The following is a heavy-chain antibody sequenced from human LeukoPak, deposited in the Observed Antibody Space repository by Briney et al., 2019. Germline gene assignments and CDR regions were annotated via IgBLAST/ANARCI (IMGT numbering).Heavy chain of an antibody. J-gene: IGHJ6*02. CDR1: GFTFSSYG. CDR3: ARDGVSPSGYGMDV. CDR2: IWYDGSNK. Sequence: GGSLRLSCAASGFTFSSYGMHWVRQAPGKGQEWVAVIWYDGSNKYYADSVKGRFTISRDNSKNTLYLQMNSLRAEDTAVYYCARDGVSPSGYGMDVWGQGTTVTVSS. D-gene: IGHD6-6*01. V-gene: IGHV3-33*01.